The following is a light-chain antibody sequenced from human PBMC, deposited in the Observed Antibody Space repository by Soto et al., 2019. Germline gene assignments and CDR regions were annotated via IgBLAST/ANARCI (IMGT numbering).Light chain of an antibody. V-gene: IGKV1-9*01. J-gene: IGKJ4*01. Sequence: DIQLTHSPSFLSASVVNIVTITFRASQGISSYLAWYQQKPGKAPKLLIYAASTLQSGVPSRFSGSESGTEFTLTISSLQPEDFATYYCQKLNTYPLNFGGGTKVDIK. CDR1: QGISSY. CDR3: QKLNTYPLN. CDR2: AAS.